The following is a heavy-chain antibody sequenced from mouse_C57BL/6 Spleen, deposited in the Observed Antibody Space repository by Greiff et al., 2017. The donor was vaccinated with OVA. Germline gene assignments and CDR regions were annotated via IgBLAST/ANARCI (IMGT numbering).Heavy chain of an antibody. J-gene: IGHJ2*01. CDR3: ARGDWDDDY. CDR2: IDPSDSYT. Sequence: QVQLQQPGAELVKPGASVKLSCKASGYTFTSYWMQWVKQRPGQGLEWIGEIDPSDSYTNYTQKFKGKATLTVDTSSSTADMQLSSLTSEDSAVYYCARGDWDDDYWGQGTTLTVSS. D-gene: IGHD4-1*01. V-gene: IGHV1-50*01. CDR1: GYTFTSYW.